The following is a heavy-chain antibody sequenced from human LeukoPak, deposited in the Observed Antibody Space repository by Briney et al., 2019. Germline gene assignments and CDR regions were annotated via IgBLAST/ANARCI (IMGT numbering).Heavy chain of an antibody. J-gene: IGHJ5*02. V-gene: IGHV1-69*13. D-gene: IGHD3-22*01. CDR3: ARAGDYYDSSGYYPNWFDP. Sequence: ASVKVSCKASGGTFSSYAISWVRQAPGQGLEWMGGIIPIFGTANYAQKFQGRVTITADESTSTAYMELSSLRSEDTAVYYCARAGDYYDSSGYYPNWFDPWGQGTLVTVSS. CDR2: IIPIFGTA. CDR1: GGTFSSYA.